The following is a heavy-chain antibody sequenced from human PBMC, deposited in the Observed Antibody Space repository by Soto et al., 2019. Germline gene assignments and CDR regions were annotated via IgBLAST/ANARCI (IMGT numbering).Heavy chain of an antibody. CDR2: IIPILGIA. CDR1: GGTFSSYT. CDR3: AREEYYSGSGAFFDY. J-gene: IGHJ4*02. D-gene: IGHD3-10*01. Sequence: QVQLVQSGAEVKKPGSSVKVSCKASGGTFSSYTISWVRQAPGQGLEWMGRIIPILGIANYAQKFQGRGTITADKSTSTAYMELSSLRSEDTAVYYCAREEYYSGSGAFFDYWGQGTLVTVSS. V-gene: IGHV1-69*08.